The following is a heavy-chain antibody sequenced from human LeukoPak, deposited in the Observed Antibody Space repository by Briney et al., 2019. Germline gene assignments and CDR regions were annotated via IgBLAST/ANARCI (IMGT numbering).Heavy chain of an antibody. V-gene: IGHV4-61*02. CDR1: GGSISSGSYY. D-gene: IGHD3-10*01. Sequence: PSETLSLTCTVSGGSISSGSYYWSWIRQPAGKGLEWIGRIYTSGSTNYNPSLKSRVTISVDTSKNQFSLKLSSVTAADTAVYYCARVFWAYGSGRAAFDIWGQGTMVTVSS. CDR2: IYTSGST. CDR3: ARVFWAYGSGRAAFDI. J-gene: IGHJ3*02.